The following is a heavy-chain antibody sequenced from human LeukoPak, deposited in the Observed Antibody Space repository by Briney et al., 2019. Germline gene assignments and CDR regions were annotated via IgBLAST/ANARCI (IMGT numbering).Heavy chain of an antibody. Sequence: PSQTLSLTCAVSGGSIKSGGYSWSWIRQPPGKGLEWIGYIYYSGSTYYNPSLKSRLTISVDTSKNQFSLKLSSVTAADTAVYYCARVLTYRDAFDIWGQGTMVTVSS. CDR3: ARVLTYRDAFDI. J-gene: IGHJ3*02. V-gene: IGHV4-30-4*07. CDR1: GGSIKSGGYS. CDR2: IYYSGST. D-gene: IGHD2/OR15-2a*01.